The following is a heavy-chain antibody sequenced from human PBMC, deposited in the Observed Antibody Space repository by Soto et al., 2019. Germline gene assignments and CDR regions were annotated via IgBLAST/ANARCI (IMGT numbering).Heavy chain of an antibody. D-gene: IGHD6-19*01. J-gene: IGHJ3*02. CDR2: ISGIGTTA. CDR3: AKTTDGWFSAFEI. Sequence: EVQLLESGGGLVQPGGSLRLSCAASGFVFSSYAMSWVRQAPGKGLEWVSAISGIGTTAYYADSVKGRFIFSRDNPKNTMYLQMNSLRAEDTAVYFCAKTTDGWFSAFEIWGQGTVVTVSS. CDR1: GFVFSSYA. V-gene: IGHV3-23*01.